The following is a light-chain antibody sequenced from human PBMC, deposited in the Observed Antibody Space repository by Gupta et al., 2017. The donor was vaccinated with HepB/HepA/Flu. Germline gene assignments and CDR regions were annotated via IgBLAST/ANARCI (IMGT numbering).Light chain of an antibody. CDR3: QQRASWPPT. Sequence: EFVLTQSPATLSLSPGERATLSCRTSQSVSNFLNWYQQRPGQAPRLLIYDTSNRAAGIPARFSVSGSGTDFTLTISNLEPEDLALYFCQQRASWPPTFGPGTKVHIK. CDR1: QSVSNF. CDR2: DTS. V-gene: IGKV3-11*01. J-gene: IGKJ3*01.